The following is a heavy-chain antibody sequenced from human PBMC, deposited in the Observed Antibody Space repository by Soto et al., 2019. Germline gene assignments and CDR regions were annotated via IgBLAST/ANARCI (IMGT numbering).Heavy chain of an antibody. CDR3: AISASTVTPWIEREEALDI. V-gene: IGHV4-4*02. CDR1: GVSFTSSNW. J-gene: IGHJ3*02. Sequence: LQELGPGLVKASGTLSLKCDVSGVSFTSSNWWSWVRQTPGKGLEWIGQISHSGTTLYNSSLESRLSISVARSKNVLSLMLQSVTAADMAMYYCAISASTVTPWIEREEALDIWGQGTLVTVSP. D-gene: IGHD4-17*01. CDR2: ISHSGTT.